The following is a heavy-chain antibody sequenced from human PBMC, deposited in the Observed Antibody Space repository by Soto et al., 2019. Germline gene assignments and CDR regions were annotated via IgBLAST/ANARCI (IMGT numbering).Heavy chain of an antibody. D-gene: IGHD3-10*01. V-gene: IGHV1-69*02. Sequence: QVQLVQSGAEEKKPGSSVKVSCKASGDTFRFYTLNWVRQAPGQGFEWVGRVNPILAMSSSAHKFQGRVSMFTDKSTGTAYMELRSLRSDDPAVYFCATSYGSGTSPFDYWGQGTLVTVSS. CDR1: GDTFRFYT. CDR3: ATSYGSGTSPFDY. CDR2: VNPILAMS. J-gene: IGHJ4*02.